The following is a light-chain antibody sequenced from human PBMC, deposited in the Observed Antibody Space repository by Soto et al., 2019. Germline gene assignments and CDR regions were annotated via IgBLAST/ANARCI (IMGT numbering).Light chain of an antibody. V-gene: IGLV1-47*01. CDR3: AAWDDSLSALI. J-gene: IGLJ2*01. CDR2: RNN. Sequence: QSVLTQPPSASGTPGQRVTISCSGSSSNIGSNYVFWYRHFPGTAPKLLIYRNNQWPSGVPDRFSGSKSGTSASLAISWLRSEDEADYYCAAWDDSLSALIFGGGTKVTVL. CDR1: SSNIGSNY.